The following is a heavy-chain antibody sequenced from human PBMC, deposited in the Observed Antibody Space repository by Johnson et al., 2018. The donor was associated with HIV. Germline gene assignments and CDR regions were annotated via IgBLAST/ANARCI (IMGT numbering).Heavy chain of an antibody. CDR2: IWYDGSNK. CDR1: GFTFSSYG. V-gene: IGHV3-33*03. D-gene: IGHD3-22*01. CDR3: AKGLRRITMIVVA. J-gene: IGHJ3*01. Sequence: QVQLVESGGGVVQPGRSLRLSCAASGFTFSSYGMHWVRQAPGKGLEWVAVIWYDGSNKYYADSVKGRFTISRDNSKNSLYLQMNSLRTEDTALYYCAKGLRRITMIVVAWGQGTMVTVSS.